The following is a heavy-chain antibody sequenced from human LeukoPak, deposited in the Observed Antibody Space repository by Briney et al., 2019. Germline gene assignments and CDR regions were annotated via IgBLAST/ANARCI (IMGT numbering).Heavy chain of an antibody. CDR1: GGSISSGDYC. V-gene: IGHV4-30-4*01. J-gene: IGHJ3*02. Sequence: PSETLSLTCTVSGGSISSGDYCWSWIRQPPGKGLEWIGYIYYSGSTYYNPSLKSRVTISVDTSKNQFSLKLSSVTAADTAVYYCASSSSWLLAAFDIWGQGTMVTVSS. CDR3: ASSSSWLLAAFDI. D-gene: IGHD6-13*01. CDR2: IYYSGST.